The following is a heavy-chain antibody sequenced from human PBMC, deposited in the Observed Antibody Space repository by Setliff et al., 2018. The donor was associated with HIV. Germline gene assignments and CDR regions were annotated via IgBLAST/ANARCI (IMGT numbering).Heavy chain of an antibody. D-gene: IGHD2-2*01. CDR2: IFYTGST. CDR1: GVSTSSSTYY. J-gene: IGHJ4*02. Sequence: PSETLSLTCSVSGVSTSSSTYYWGWIRQPPGKGLEWIGYIFYTGSTYYNPSLKSRVTISVDTSKNHFSLRLSHVTAADTAVYYCARGHPIVPTGLVSFYFDHWGREPWSPSPQ. CDR3: ARGHPIVPTGLVSFYFDH. V-gene: IGHV4-39*02.